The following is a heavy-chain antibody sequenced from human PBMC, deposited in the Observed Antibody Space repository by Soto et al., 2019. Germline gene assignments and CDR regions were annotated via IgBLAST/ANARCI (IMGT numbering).Heavy chain of an antibody. CDR3: VRRAISATTIWGAFVV. Sequence: GGSLRLSCAATGFMFGTYWMSWVRQAPGKGLEWVANIKHDGNEKYYADSVKGRFTVSRDNSRRSVPLQMYPLRAEDAAVYFCVRRAISATTIWGAFVVWGPGTLVNV. J-gene: IGHJ3*01. D-gene: IGHD1-26*01. V-gene: IGHV3-7*03. CDR1: GFMFGTYW. CDR2: IKHDGNEK.